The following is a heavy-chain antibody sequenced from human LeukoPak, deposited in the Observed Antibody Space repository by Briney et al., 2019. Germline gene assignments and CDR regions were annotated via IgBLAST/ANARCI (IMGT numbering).Heavy chain of an antibody. J-gene: IGHJ4*02. CDR1: GFTFSNAW. Sequence: TGGSLRLSCAASGFTFSNAWMSWGRQAPGKGLEWVGRIKSKTDGGTTDYAAPVKGRFTISRDDSKNTLYLQMNSLKTEDTAVYYCTTVGSSSWFYLYYFDYWGQGTLVTVSS. V-gene: IGHV3-15*01. CDR2: IKSKTDGGTT. CDR3: TTVGSSSWFYLYYFDY. D-gene: IGHD6-13*01.